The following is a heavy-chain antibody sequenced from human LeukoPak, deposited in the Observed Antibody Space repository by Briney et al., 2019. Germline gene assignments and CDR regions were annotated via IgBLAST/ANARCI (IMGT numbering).Heavy chain of an antibody. CDR2: ISSSGSTI. CDR3: ARVGGQDAFDI. V-gene: IGHV3-48*03. D-gene: IGHD2-15*01. J-gene: IGHJ3*02. CDR1: GFTFSSYE. Sequence: GGSLRLSCAASGFTFSSYEMNWVRQAPGKGLEWVSYISSSGSTIYYADSVKGRFTISRDNAKNSLYLQMNSLRAEDTAVYYCARVGGQDAFDIWGQGTMVTVSS.